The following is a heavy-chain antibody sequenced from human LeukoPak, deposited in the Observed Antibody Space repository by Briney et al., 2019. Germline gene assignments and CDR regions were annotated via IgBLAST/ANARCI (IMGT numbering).Heavy chain of an antibody. V-gene: IGHV3-15*01. D-gene: IGHD4-17*01. CDR2: IKSKTDGGTT. J-gene: IGHJ6*03. CDR1: GFTFSNAW. CDR3: TTSSFDYGDYLDYYYYYMDV. Sequence: GESLRLSCAASGFTFSNAWMSWVRQAPGKGLEWVGRIKSKTDGGTTDYAAPVKGRFTISRDDSKNTLYLQMNSLKTEDTAVYYCTTSSFDYGDYLDYYYYYMDVWGKGTTVTVSS.